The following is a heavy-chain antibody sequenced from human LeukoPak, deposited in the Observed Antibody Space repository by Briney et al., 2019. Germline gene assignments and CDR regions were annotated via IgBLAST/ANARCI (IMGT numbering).Heavy chain of an antibody. D-gene: IGHD2-2*02. CDR2: IIPILGIA. J-gene: IGHJ6*02. CDR3: ARDWEIVPAAIHESDYYYYGMDV. CDR1: GGTFSSYA. Sequence: SVKVSCKASGGTFSSYAISWVRQAPGQGLEWMGRIIPILGIANYAQKFQGRVTITADKSTSTAYMELSSLRSEDTAVYYCARDWEIVPAAIHESDYYYYGMDVWGQGTTVTVSS. V-gene: IGHV1-69*04.